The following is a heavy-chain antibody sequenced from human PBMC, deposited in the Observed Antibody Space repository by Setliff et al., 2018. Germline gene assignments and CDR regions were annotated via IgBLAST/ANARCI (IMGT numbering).Heavy chain of an antibody. CDR2: IYTSGTT. D-gene: IGHD1-1*01. J-gene: IGHJ3*02. Sequence: PSETLSLTCTVSGASISSGSYYWSWIRQPAGKGLEWLGRIYTSGTTNYSPSFKSRVTISADTSKNQISLKLSSVTAADTALYYCRQAVVGRDVFDIWGQGTVVTVSS. V-gene: IGHV4-61*02. CDR3: RQAVVGRDVFDI. CDR1: GASISSGSYY.